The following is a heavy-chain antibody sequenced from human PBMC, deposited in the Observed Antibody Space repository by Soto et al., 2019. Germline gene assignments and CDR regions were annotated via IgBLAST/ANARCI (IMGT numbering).Heavy chain of an antibody. J-gene: IGHJ4*02. CDR1: GGSFSGYY. D-gene: IGHD1-20*01. CDR2: INYSGST. V-gene: IGHV4-34*01. Sequence: PSETLSLTCAVYGGSFSGYYWSWIRQPPGKGLEWIGEINYSGSTNYIPSLKSRVTISVDTSKNQFSLKLSSVTAADTAVYYCARVGGLITGPSEFDSWGQGTMVPVSS. CDR3: ARVGGLITGPSEFDS.